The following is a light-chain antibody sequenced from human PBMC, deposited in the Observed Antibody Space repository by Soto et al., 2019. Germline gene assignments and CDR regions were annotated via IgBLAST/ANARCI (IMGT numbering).Light chain of an antibody. CDR3: GSWDSSLSSYV. CDR2: DDN. J-gene: IGLJ1*01. V-gene: IGLV1-51*01. CDR1: SSNIGGNS. Sequence: QSVMTQPPSVSASPGQKVTISCTGSSSNIGGNSVSWYHQLPGTAPKLLIYDDNKRPSGISDRFSGSKSGTSATLRITGFQTGDEADYYCGSWDSSLSSYVFGTGTKLTVL.